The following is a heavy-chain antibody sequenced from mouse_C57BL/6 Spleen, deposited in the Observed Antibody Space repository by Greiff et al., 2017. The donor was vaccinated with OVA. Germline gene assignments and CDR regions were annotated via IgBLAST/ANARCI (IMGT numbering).Heavy chain of an antibody. J-gene: IGHJ1*03. CDR3: ARNYYGSSWWYFDV. CDR1: GFSLTSYA. D-gene: IGHD1-1*01. CDR2: IWTGGGT. V-gene: IGHV2-9-1*01. Sequence: QVQLKQSGPGLVAPSQSLSITCTVSGFSLTSYAISWVRQPPGKGLEWLGVIWTGGGTNYTSALKSRLSISKDNSKSQVFLKMNRLQTDDTARYYCARNYYGSSWWYFDVWGTGTTVTVSS.